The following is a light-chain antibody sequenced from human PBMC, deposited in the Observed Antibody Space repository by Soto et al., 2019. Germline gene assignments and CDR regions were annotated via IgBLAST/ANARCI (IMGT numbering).Light chain of an antibody. CDR1: SSDVGGYNY. CDR2: EVS. V-gene: IGLV2-14*01. J-gene: IGLJ1*01. Sequence: QSALTQPASVSGSPGQSITISCTGTSSDVGGYNYVSWYQQHPGKAPKLIIYEVSNRPSGVSNRFSCTKSGNTASLTISGLQAEEEADYYCSSYTSSSTFYGFGTGTKSPS. CDR3: SSYTSSSTFYG.